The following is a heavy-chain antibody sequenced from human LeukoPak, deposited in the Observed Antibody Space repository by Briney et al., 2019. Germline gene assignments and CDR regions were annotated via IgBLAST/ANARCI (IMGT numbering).Heavy chain of an antibody. CDR1: GFTFSRYW. V-gene: IGHV3-7*04. CDR3: ARESLLGGIDY. Sequence: GGSLRLSCAASGFTFSRYWMTWVRQAPGKGLEWVATIKEDGSEKYCADSVKGRCTISRDNAKNSVYLQMNSLRAEDTAIYHCARESLLGGIDYWGQGTLVTVSS. CDR2: IKEDGSEK. J-gene: IGHJ4*02. D-gene: IGHD3-16*01.